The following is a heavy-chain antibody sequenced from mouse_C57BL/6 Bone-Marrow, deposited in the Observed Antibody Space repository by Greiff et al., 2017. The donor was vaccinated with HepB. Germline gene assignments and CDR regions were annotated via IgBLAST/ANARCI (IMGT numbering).Heavy chain of an antibody. CDR3: ARHGWLLYYYAMDY. CDR1: GFTFSDYY. D-gene: IGHD2-3*01. Sequence: EVMLVESGGGLVQPGGSLKLSCAASGFTFSDYYMYWVRQTPEKRLEWVAYISNGGGSTYYPDTVKGRFTISRDNAKNTLYLQMSRLKSEDTAMYYCARHGWLLYYYAMDYWGQGTSVTVSS. J-gene: IGHJ4*01. CDR2: ISNGGGST. V-gene: IGHV5-12*01.